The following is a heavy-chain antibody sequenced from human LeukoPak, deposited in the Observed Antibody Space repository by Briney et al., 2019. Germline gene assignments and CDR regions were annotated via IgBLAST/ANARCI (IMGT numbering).Heavy chain of an antibody. CDR1: VYTFTSYD. CDR2: MYPNSGNT. J-gene: IGHJ3*02. V-gene: IGHV1-8*03. D-gene: IGHD5-12*01. CDR3: ARVGGYSGYDWADDAFDI. Sequence: ASVKVSCKASVYTFTSYDINSVRQATGQGREWMGWMYPNSGNTRYAQKLRGRVTITSNTSISTAYMEQSSLRSEDTAVYYCARVGGYSGYDWADDAFDIWGQGTMVTVSS.